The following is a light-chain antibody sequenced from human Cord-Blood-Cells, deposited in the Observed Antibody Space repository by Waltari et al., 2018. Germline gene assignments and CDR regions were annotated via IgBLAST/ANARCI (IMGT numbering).Light chain of an antibody. CDR3: SSYTSSSTLFYV. Sequence: QSALNKHASVSGSPRQSITISCTGTTRDVGGYNSVSCYQQHPGNAPQLMIYDVSNRPSGVSNRLSGSKSGNTASLTISGLQAEDEADYYCSSYTSSSTLFYVFGTGTKVTVL. CDR1: TRDVGGYNS. CDR2: DVS. J-gene: IGLJ1*01. V-gene: IGLV2-14*01.